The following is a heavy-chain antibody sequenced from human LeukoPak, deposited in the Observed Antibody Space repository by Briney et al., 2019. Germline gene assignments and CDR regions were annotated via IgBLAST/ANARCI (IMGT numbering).Heavy chain of an antibody. CDR3: TTATELIVATIPDY. CDR1: GFTFSDVW. V-gene: IGHV3-15*01. D-gene: IGHD5-12*01. CDR2: IKTKTDGAAT. J-gene: IGHJ4*02. Sequence: KPGGSLTLSCAASGFTFSDVWMTWVRQAPGKGMEWVGRIKTKTDGAATDYAAPVKGRFTTLRDDTENMLYLQMKSLKTEDTALYYCTTATELIVATIPDYWGQGTLVPVSS.